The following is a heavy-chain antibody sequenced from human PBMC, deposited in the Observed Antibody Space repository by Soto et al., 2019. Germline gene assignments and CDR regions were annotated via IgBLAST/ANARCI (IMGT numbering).Heavy chain of an antibody. CDR2: IYYSGRT. Sequence: SETLSLTCIVSGASISSSSYYWGWIRQPPGKGLEWIGSIYYSGRTYYNPSFKSRVTISIDTSKNQISLKLSSVTATDTAVYYCARQRTTVVTQAYFDHWGQGDLVTVAS. V-gene: IGHV4-39*01. CDR3: ARQRTTVVTQAYFDH. J-gene: IGHJ4*02. CDR1: GASISSSSYY. D-gene: IGHD2-21*02.